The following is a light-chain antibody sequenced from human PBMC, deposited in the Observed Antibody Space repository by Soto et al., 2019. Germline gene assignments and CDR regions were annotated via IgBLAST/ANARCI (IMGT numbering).Light chain of an antibody. CDR1: NIGSKS. J-gene: IGLJ1*01. V-gene: IGLV3-21*02. Sequence: SYDLTQPPSVSVATGQTARITCGRNNIGSKSVHWYQQKPGRAPVLVVYDDSDWPSGIPERFSRSNSGNTATLTIRRVEAGDEADYSCQVWDSRSDHQVYGTGTNVTVL. CDR2: DDS. CDR3: QVWDSRSDHQV.